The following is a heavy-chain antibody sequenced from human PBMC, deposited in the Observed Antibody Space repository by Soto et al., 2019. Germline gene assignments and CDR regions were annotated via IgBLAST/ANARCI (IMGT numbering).Heavy chain of an antibody. CDR2: ISGSGGST. CDR3: AKDLGIAVAGVPYYYYGMDV. J-gene: IGHJ6*02. V-gene: IGHV3-23*01. D-gene: IGHD6-19*01. Sequence: GGSLRLFCAASGFTFSSYAMSWVRQAPGKGLEWVSAISGSGGSTYYADSVKGRFTISRDNSKNTLYLQMNSLRAEDTAVYYCAKDLGIAVAGVPYYYYGMDVWGQGTTVTVSS. CDR1: GFTFSSYA.